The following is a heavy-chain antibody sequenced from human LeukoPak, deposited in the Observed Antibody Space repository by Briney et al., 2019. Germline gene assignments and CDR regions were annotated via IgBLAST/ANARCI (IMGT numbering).Heavy chain of an antibody. CDR2: IYYSGST. Sequence: SGTLSLTCTVSGGSFSSYYWSWIRQPPGKGLEWIGYIYYSGSTNYNPSLKSRVTISVDTSKNQFSLKLSSVTAADTAVYYCARAGYCSSTSCYGDYYYYMDVWGKGTTVTVSS. CDR3: ARAGYCSSTSCYGDYYYYMDV. V-gene: IGHV4-59*01. CDR1: GGSFSSYY. J-gene: IGHJ6*03. D-gene: IGHD2-2*01.